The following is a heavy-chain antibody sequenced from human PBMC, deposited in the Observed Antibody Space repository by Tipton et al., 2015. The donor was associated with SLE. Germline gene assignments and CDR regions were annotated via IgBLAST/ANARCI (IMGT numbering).Heavy chain of an antibody. CDR3: ARDTQGYDFWSGDWYFDL. CDR2: NSYGGGT. V-gene: IGHV4-59*01. CDR1: GGSISTNY. J-gene: IGHJ2*01. Sequence: TLSLTCSVSGGSISTNYWIWIRQPPGKGLEWIGYNSYGGGTNYNPSLKSRVTISVDTSKNQLSLQLSSVTAADTAVYYCARDTQGYDFWSGDWYFDLWGRGTLVTVSS. D-gene: IGHD3-3*01.